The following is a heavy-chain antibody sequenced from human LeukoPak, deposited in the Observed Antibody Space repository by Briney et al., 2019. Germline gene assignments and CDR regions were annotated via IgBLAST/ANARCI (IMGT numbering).Heavy chain of an antibody. D-gene: IGHD3-10*01. CDR3: AKDLSSREVHYY. J-gene: IGHJ4*02. V-gene: IGHV3-23*01. CDR2: ISGSGGST. CDR1: GFTFSSYA. Sequence: PGGSLRLSCAASGFTFSSYAMSWVRQAPGKGLEWVSAISGSGGSTYYADSVKGRFTISRDNSKNTLYLQMSSLRAEDTAVYYCAKDLSSREVHYYWGQGTLVTVSS.